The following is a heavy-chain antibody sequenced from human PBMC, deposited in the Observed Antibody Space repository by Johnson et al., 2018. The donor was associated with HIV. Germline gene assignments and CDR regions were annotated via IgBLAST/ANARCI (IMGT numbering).Heavy chain of an antibody. Sequence: VQLVESGGRLVQPGGSLRLSCAASGFSFSSYGMNWVRQAPGKGLEWVSYISSSGSTIYYADSVKGRFTISRDNAKNSLYLQMNSLRAEDTAVYYCARGGWGDAFDIWGQGTMVTVSS. CDR2: ISSSGSTI. CDR1: GFSFSSYG. J-gene: IGHJ3*02. CDR3: ARGGWGDAFDI. V-gene: IGHV3-48*04. D-gene: IGHD3-16*01.